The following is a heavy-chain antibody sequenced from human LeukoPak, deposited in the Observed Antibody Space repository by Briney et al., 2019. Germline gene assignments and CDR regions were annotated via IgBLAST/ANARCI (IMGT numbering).Heavy chain of an antibody. Sequence: GESLNISCTGSGYSFTSYWIGWVRQMPGKGLEWMGIIYPGDSDTRYSPSFQGQVTISADKSISTAYLQWSSLKASDTAMYYCARRSSGWYYHFDYWGQGTLVTVSS. CDR3: ARRSSGWYYHFDY. D-gene: IGHD6-19*01. CDR2: IYPGDSDT. V-gene: IGHV5-51*03. CDR1: GYSFTSYW. J-gene: IGHJ4*02.